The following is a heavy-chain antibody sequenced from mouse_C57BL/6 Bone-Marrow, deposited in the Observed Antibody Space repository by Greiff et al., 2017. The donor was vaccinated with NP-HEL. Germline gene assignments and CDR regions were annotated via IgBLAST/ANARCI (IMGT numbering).Heavy chain of an antibody. CDR3: ARGYYGSSYGWYFDV. Sequence: QVQLQQSGSELRSPGSSVKLSCKDFDSEVFPIAYMSWVRQKPGHGFEWIGGILPSIGRTIYGEKFEDKATLDADTLSNTAYLELNSLTSEDSAIYYCARGYYGSSYGWYFDVWGTGTTVTVSS. V-gene: IGHV15-2*01. CDR1: DSEVFPIAY. J-gene: IGHJ1*03. D-gene: IGHD1-1*01. CDR2: ILPSIGRT.